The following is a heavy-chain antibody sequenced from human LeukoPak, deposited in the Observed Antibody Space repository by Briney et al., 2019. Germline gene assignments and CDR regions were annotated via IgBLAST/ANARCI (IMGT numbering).Heavy chain of an antibody. V-gene: IGHV3-7*01. J-gene: IGHJ5*02. Sequence: GGSLRLSCAASGFTFSSYWMSWVRQAPGKGLEWVANIKQDGSEKYYVDSVKGRFTISRDNAKNSLYLQMNSLRAEDTAVYYCARCSWRFENGDSGFDPWGQGTLVTVSS. CDR3: ARCSWRFENGDSGFDP. CDR2: IKQDGSEK. CDR1: GFTFSSYW. D-gene: IGHD4-17*01.